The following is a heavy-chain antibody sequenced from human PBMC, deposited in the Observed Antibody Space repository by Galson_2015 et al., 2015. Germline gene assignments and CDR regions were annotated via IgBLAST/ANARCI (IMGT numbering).Heavy chain of an antibody. Sequence: SLRLSCAASGFTFGDYAMSWVRQAPGKGLEWVGFIRSKAYGGTTEYAASVKGRFTISRDDSKSIAYLQMNSLKTEDTAVYYCTRGEKWGSGVSTDAFDIWGQGTMVTVSS. V-gene: IGHV3-49*04. D-gene: IGHD3-16*01. CDR1: GFTFGDYA. CDR2: IRSKAYGGTT. CDR3: TRGEKWGSGVSTDAFDI. J-gene: IGHJ3*02.